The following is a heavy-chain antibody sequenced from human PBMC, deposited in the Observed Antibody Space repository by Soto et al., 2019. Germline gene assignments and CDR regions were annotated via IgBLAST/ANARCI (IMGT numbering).Heavy chain of an antibody. V-gene: IGHV4-34*02. D-gene: IGHD6-13*01. CDR2: VHHTGTS. J-gene: IGHJ6*02. CDR1: GGSFNDYF. Sequence: QVALQQWGAGLLKPSQTLSLTCGVHGGSFNDYFWTWIRQPPGKGLEWIGEVHHTGTSYYKPSLQSRLTLSVDTSKNQISLNLTSVTAADTALYYCARRKDSSRYFYGMDVWGQGTTVVVS. CDR3: ARRKDSSRYFYGMDV.